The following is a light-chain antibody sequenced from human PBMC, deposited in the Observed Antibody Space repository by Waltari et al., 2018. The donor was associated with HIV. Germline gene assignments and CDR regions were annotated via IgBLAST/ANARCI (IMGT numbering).Light chain of an antibody. V-gene: IGLV2-14*01. CDR3: SSYTSSSTVV. J-gene: IGLJ2*01. CDR1: RRAVGNYNY. CDR2: EVS. Sequence: QSALTQPASVSGSPGQSITISCTGTRRAVGNYNYVSWYQQHPGKAPKVMIYEVSNRPSGVSNRFSGSKSGNTASLTISGLQAEDEADYYCSSYTSSSTVVFGGGTKLTVL.